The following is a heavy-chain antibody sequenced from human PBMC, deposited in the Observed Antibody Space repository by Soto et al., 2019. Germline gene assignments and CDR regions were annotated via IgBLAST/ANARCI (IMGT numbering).Heavy chain of an antibody. CDR1: GFTLSDYY. D-gene: IGHD2-15*01. J-gene: IGHJ4*02. CDR2: ISTSGSTI. Sequence: GGSLRLSCAASGFTLSDYYMSWIRQAPGKGLEWFSYISTSGSTIYYADSVKGRFTISRDNAKNSLYLQMNSLRAEDTAVYYCARSAGLLRPYYFDYWGQGTLVTVSS. V-gene: IGHV3-11*01. CDR3: ARSAGLLRPYYFDY.